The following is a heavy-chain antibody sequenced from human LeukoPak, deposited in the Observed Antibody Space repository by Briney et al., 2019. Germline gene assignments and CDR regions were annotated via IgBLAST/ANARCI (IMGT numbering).Heavy chain of an antibody. CDR3: AKIASDYYGSGSYYFDY. D-gene: IGHD3-10*01. V-gene: IGHV3-23*01. CDR2: ISGSGGST. Sequence: GGSLRLSCAASGFTFSSYAMSWVRQAPGKELEWVSAISGSGGSTYYADSVKGRFTISRDNSKNTLYLQMNSLRAEDTAVYYCAKIASDYYGSGSYYFDYWGQGTLVTVSS. J-gene: IGHJ4*02. CDR1: GFTFSSYA.